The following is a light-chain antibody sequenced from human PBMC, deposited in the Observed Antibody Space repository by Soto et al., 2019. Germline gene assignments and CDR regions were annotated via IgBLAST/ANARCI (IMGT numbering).Light chain of an antibody. Sequence: DIQMSQSPSTLSASVGDRVTITCRASQSIGDSLAWYQQKPGKAPYLLISDVSSLERGVPSRFSGSGSGTEFTLTISSMQPDDFATFYCQQYNFYSRTFGQG. CDR3: QQYNFYSRT. V-gene: IGKV1-5*01. CDR2: DVS. CDR1: QSIGDS. J-gene: IGKJ1*01.